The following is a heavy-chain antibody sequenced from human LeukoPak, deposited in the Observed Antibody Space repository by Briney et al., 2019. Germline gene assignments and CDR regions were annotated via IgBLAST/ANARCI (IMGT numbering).Heavy chain of an antibody. J-gene: IGHJ4*01. Sequence: SETLSFTCTVSGGSISNYYWNWIRQPPGKGLEWIGYIYYSGSTNYNPSLKSRVTISVDTSKNQFSLKLSSVTAADTAVYYCAREVVAAPGTVDYWGQGTLVTVSS. CDR3: AREVVAAPGTVDY. V-gene: IGHV4-59*01. D-gene: IGHD6-13*01. CDR1: GGSISNYY. CDR2: IYYSGST.